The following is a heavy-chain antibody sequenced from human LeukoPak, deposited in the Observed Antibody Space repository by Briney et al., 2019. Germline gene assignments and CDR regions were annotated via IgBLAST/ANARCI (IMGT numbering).Heavy chain of an antibody. Sequence: ASVKVSCKASGYTFTGYCMHWVRQAPGQGLEWMGWINPNSGGTNYAQKFQGRVTMTRDTSISTAYMELSRLRSDDTAVYYCARSGDCSSTSCYTSPGYWGQGTLVTVSS. V-gene: IGHV1-2*02. CDR2: INPNSGGT. CDR3: ARSGDCSSTSCYTSPGY. J-gene: IGHJ4*02. CDR1: GYTFTGYC. D-gene: IGHD2-2*02.